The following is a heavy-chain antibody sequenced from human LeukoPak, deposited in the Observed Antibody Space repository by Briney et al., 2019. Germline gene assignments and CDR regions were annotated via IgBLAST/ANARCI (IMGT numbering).Heavy chain of an antibody. J-gene: IGHJ6*02. V-gene: IGHV1-2*04. CDR1: GYTFTGYY. Sequence: ASVKVSCKASGYTFTGYYMHWVRQAPGQGLEWMGWISPNSGGTNYAQKFQGWVTMTRDTSISTAYMELSRLRSDDTAVYYCARVSEYYDSSGHYYYGMDVWGQGTTVTVSS. D-gene: IGHD3-22*01. CDR2: ISPNSGGT. CDR3: ARVSEYYDSSGHYYYGMDV.